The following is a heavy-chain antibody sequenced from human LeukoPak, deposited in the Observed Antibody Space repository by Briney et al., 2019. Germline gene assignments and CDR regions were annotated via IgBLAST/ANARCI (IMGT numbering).Heavy chain of an antibody. Sequence: SETLSLTCTVSGGSISSYYWSWIRQPSGKGLEWIGYIYYSGSTNYNPSLKSRVTISVDTSKNQFSLKLSSVTAADTAVYYCARVGYYDFWSGYSHSPFDYWGQGTLVTVSS. D-gene: IGHD3-3*01. CDR1: GGSISSYY. V-gene: IGHV4-59*01. J-gene: IGHJ4*02. CDR2: IYYSGST. CDR3: ARVGYYDFWSGYSHSPFDY.